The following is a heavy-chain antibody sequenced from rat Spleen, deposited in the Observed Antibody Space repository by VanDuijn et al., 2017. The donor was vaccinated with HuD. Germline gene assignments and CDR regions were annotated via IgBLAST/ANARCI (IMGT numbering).Heavy chain of an antibody. CDR1: GFTFNNYW. D-gene: IGHD1-11*01. CDR2: ITNTGGST. V-gene: IGHV5-31*01. CDR3: TRDYGGSFAY. Sequence: EVQVVESGGGLVQPGRSLKLSCVASGFTFNNYWMTWIRQAPGKGLELVASITNTGGSTYYPTSVKGRFISSRDNVKSTLYLHMNSLRSEDTATYYCTRDYGGSFAYWGQGTLVTVSS. J-gene: IGHJ3*01.